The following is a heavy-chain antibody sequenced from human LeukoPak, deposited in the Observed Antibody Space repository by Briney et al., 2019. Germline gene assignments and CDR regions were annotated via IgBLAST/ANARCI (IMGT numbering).Heavy chain of an antibody. Sequence: ASVKVSCKTSGYTFTSYGISWVRQAPGQGLEWMGWINPNSGGTNYAQKFQGRVTMTRDTSISTAYMELSRLRSDDTAVYYCARARLLWFGELDSPYYFDYWGQGTLVTVSS. D-gene: IGHD3-10*01. CDR2: INPNSGGT. V-gene: IGHV1-2*02. CDR1: GYTFTSYG. J-gene: IGHJ4*02. CDR3: ARARLLWFGELDSPYYFDY.